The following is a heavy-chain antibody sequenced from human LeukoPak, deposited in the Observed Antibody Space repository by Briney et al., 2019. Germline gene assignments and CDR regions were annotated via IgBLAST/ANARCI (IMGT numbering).Heavy chain of an antibody. Sequence: GGSLRLSCAASGFTFSSYGMHWVRQAPGKGLEWVAFIRYDGSNKYYADSVKGRFTISRDNSKNTLYLQMNSLRAEDTAVYYCAKDLSSGSPTLDYWGQGTLVTVSS. CDR3: AKDLSSGSPTLDY. J-gene: IGHJ4*02. CDR2: IRYDGSNK. CDR1: GFTFSSYG. D-gene: IGHD1-26*01. V-gene: IGHV3-30*02.